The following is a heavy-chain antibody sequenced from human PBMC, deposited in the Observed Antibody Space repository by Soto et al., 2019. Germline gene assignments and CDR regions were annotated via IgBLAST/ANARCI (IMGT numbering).Heavy chain of an antibody. CDR3: AHRPEIGSFDI. V-gene: IGHV2-5*01. CDR2: IYWNDDK. D-gene: IGHD3-22*01. CDR1: GFSLITRAVG. Sequence: AFGPTLENPPATLPLTCTFSGFSLITRAVGVGWMRQHPGKALEWLALIYWNDDKRYSPSLKNRLTITKDTSKNHVVLTMTNMDPVDTAPYYCAHRPEIGSFDIWGQGTKVTVSS. J-gene: IGHJ3*02.